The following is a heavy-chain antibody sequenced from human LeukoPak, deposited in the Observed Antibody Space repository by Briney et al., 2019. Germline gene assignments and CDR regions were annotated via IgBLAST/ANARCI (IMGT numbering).Heavy chain of an antibody. CDR2: IYHSGST. J-gene: IGHJ2*01. Sequence: SGTLSLTCAVSGGSISSSNWWSWVRQPPGKGLEWIGEIYHSGSTNYNPSLKSRVTISVDKSKNQFSLKLSSVTAADTAVYYCARVPVVPAANFYWYFDPWGRGTLVTVSS. D-gene: IGHD2-2*01. V-gene: IGHV4-4*02. CDR1: GGSISSSNW. CDR3: ARVPVVPAANFYWYFDP.